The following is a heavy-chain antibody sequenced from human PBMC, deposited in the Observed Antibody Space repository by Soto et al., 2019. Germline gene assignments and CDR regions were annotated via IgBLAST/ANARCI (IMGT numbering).Heavy chain of an antibody. D-gene: IGHD2-2*01. CDR3: ARDIVVVPAAPLARRECYFDY. V-gene: IGHV1-18*01. CDR1: GYTFTSYG. J-gene: IGHJ4*02. CDR2: ISAYNGNT. Sequence: QVQLVQSGAEVKKPGASVKVSCKASGYTFTSYGISCVRQAPGQGLEWMGWISAYNGNTNYAQKLQGRVTMTTDTSTSTAYMELRSLRSDDTAVYYCARDIVVVPAAPLARRECYFDYWGQGTLVTVSS.